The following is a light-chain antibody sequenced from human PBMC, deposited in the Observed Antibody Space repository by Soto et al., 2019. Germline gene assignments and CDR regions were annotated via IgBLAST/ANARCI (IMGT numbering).Light chain of an antibody. V-gene: IGKV3-20*01. CDR2: GAS. J-gene: IGKJ1*01. CDR3: QQYDSSLWT. Sequence: EVVLTQSAGTLSLSPGERATLSCRASQSVSSSYLAWYQQKPGQAPRLLMYGASNRATGIPDRFSGSGSGTDFTLTISRLEPEDFAVYYCQQYDSSLWTFGQGTKVDIK. CDR1: QSVSSSY.